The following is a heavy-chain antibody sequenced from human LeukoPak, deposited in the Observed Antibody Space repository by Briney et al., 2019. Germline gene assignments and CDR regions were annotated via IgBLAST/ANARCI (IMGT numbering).Heavy chain of an antibody. CDR2: IDHSGRT. V-gene: IGHV4-34*01. CDR1: GGSFSGYY. CDR3: ARDRPRDGYYYYGMDV. Sequence: SETLSLTCAVYGGSFSGYYWSWIRQPPGKGLEWIGEIDHSGRTNYNPSVQSRVTISVDTSKNQFSLKLSSVTAADTAVYYCARDRPRDGYYYYGMDVWGQGTTVTVSS. J-gene: IGHJ6*02.